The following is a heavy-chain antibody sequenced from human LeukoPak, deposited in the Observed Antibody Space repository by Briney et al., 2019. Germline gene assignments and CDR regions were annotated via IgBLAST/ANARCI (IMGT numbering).Heavy chain of an antibody. V-gene: IGHV3-30-3*01. CDR3: ARGYAVTYAFDI. Sequence: GGSLRLSCAASGFTFSTYRMHWVRQAPGKGLEWVAVISYDGSNKYYADSVKGRFTISRDNSKNTLYLQMNSLRAEDTAVYYCARGYAVTYAFDIWGQGTMVTVSS. CDR2: ISYDGSNK. CDR1: GFTFSTYR. J-gene: IGHJ3*02. D-gene: IGHD4-17*01.